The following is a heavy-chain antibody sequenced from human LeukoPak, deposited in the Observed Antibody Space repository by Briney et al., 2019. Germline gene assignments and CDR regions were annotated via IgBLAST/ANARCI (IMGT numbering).Heavy chain of an antibody. CDR3: ARTERGYSGSAFDY. J-gene: IGHJ4*02. Sequence: ASVKVSCKASGYTFTGYYVHWVRQAPGQGLEWMGWINPNSGGTNYAQKFQGRVTMTRDTSISTAYMELNRLRSDDTAVYYCARTERGYSGSAFDYWGQGTLVTVSS. D-gene: IGHD5-12*01. CDR2: INPNSGGT. V-gene: IGHV1-2*02. CDR1: GYTFTGYY.